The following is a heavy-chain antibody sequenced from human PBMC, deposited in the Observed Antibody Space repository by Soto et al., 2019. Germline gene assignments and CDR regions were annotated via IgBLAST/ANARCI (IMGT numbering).Heavy chain of an antibody. Sequence: EVQLLESGGGFVQPGGSLRLSCAGSGFTFINYAMNWVRQAPGKGLEWVSSISGGGDAAFFPDSVRCRFTISRDNSKNTVTLRLNSLGVDDTAVYYCARKILGATSRTNYWYLDRWGRGTLVNVSS. J-gene: IGHJ2*01. CDR2: ISGGGDAA. D-gene: IGHD3-16*01. CDR3: ARKILGATSRTNYWYLDR. V-gene: IGHV3-23*01. CDR1: GFTFINYA.